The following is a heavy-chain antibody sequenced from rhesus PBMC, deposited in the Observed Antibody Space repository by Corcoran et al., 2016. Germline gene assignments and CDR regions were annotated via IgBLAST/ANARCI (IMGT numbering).Heavy chain of an antibody. CDR1: GGSINNNY. CDR3: AKGGTGSWRPFDY. D-gene: IGHD6-25*01. CDR2: MSGSNSRT. J-gene: IGHJ4*01. Sequence: QLQLQESGPGLVKPSETLSLTCAVSGGSINNNYWSWIRQPPGKGLEWIGRMSGSNSRTDYTHDLRSRVTSSTAMSKNQIALNLKSGTAADTAVYFCAKGGTGSWRPFDYWGQGVLVTVSS. V-gene: IGHV4-173*01.